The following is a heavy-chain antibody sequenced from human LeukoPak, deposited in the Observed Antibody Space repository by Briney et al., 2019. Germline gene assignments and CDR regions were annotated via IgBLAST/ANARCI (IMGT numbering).Heavy chain of an antibody. CDR3: ARWGCSSTSCYGSDAFDI. V-gene: IGHV4-4*07. D-gene: IGHD2-2*01. CDR2: IYTSGST. CDR1: GGSISSYY. J-gene: IGHJ3*02. Sequence: SETLSLTCTVSGGSISSYYWSWIRQPAGEGLEWIGRIYTSGSTNYNPSLKSRVTMSVDTSKNQFSLKLSSVTAADTAVYYCARWGCSSTSCYGSDAFDIWGQGTMVTVSS.